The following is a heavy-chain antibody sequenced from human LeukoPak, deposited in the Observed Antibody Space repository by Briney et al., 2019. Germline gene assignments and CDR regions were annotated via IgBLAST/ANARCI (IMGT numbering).Heavy chain of an antibody. V-gene: IGHV1-8*01. CDR1: GYTFTSSD. CDR2: MNPNSGNT. CDR3: ARDLGVNYYGSGATMDV. D-gene: IGHD3-10*01. J-gene: IGHJ6*03. Sequence: ASVKVSCKASGYTFTSSDINWVRQATGQGLEWMGWMNPNSGNTGYAQKFQGRVTMTRDMSTSTVYMELSRLRSDDTAVYYCARDLGVNYYGSGATMDVWGKGTTVTISS.